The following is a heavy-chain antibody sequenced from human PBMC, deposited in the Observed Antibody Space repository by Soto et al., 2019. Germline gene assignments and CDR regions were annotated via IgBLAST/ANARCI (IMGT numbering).Heavy chain of an antibody. CDR3: ASGVSGWEPPHYYYMDV. J-gene: IGHJ6*03. Sequence: QVQLVQSGAEVKKPGASVKVSCKASGYTFTSYGISWVRQAPGQGLEWMGWISAYNGNTNYAQKLQGRVTMTTDTSTSKAYMELRSLRSADTAVYYCASGVSGWEPPHYYYMDVWGKGTTVTVSS. CDR1: GYTFTSYG. V-gene: IGHV1-18*01. D-gene: IGHD6-19*01. CDR2: ISAYNGNT.